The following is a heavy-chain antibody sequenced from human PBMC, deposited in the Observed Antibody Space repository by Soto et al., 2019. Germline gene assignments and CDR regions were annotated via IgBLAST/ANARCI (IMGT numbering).Heavy chain of an antibody. D-gene: IGHD3-22*01. CDR2: IYHRGNT. CDR1: GDSISSGGYY. Sequence: QVQLQESGPGLVKPSQTLSLTCTVSGDSISSGGYYWTWIRQHPGKGLDWIGYIYHRGNTYYNPSLKSRVIISVDTSKNQFSMKLSSVTAADTAVYYCARQHFVSSGYYYSFGFDIWGQGTMVTVSS. CDR3: ARQHFVSSGYYYSFGFDI. V-gene: IGHV4-31*03. J-gene: IGHJ3*02.